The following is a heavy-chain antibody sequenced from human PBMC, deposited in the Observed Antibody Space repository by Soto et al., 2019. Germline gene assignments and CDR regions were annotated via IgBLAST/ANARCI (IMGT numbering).Heavy chain of an antibody. CDR2: IYHSGST. Sequence: SETLSLTCAVSGGSISSGGYSWSWIRQPPGKGLEWIGYIYHSGSTYYNPSLKSRVTISVDRSKNQFSLKLSSVTAADTAVYYCARFRGFGELFFDYWGQGTLVTVSS. CDR3: ARFRGFGELFFDY. J-gene: IGHJ4*02. CDR1: GGSISSGGYS. D-gene: IGHD3-10*01. V-gene: IGHV4-30-2*01.